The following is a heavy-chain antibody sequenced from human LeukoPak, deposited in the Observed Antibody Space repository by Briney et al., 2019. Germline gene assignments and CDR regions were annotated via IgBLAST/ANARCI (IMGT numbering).Heavy chain of an antibody. V-gene: IGHV3-21*01. CDR1: GFTFSSYS. CDR3: ARDGDDCWSGYLKY. J-gene: IGHJ4*02. Sequence: GGSLRLSCAASGFTFSSYSMNWVRQAPGKGLEWVSSISSSSSYIYYADSVKGRFTISRDNAKNSLYLQMNSLRAEDTAVYYCARDGDDCWSGYLKYWGQGTLVTVSS. CDR2: ISSSSSYI. D-gene: IGHD3-3*01.